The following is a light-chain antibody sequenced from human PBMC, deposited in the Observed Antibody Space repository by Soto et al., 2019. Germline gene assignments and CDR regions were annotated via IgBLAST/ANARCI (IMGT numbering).Light chain of an antibody. J-gene: IGKJ1*01. CDR3: QQYGSSPRT. Sequence: EIVLTHSPGTLSFFPGERATLSCRASRSVTNNYLAWHQQKPGQTPRLLIYGASSRATGIPDRFSGSGSGTDFTLTISRMEPEDFAVYCCQQYGSSPRTFGQGTKVDI. CDR2: GAS. CDR1: RSVTNNY. V-gene: IGKV3-20*01.